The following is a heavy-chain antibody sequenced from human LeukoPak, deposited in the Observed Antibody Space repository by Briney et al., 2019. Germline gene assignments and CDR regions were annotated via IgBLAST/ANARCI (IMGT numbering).Heavy chain of an antibody. Sequence: AGGSLRLSCAASGFTFSSYEMNWVRQAPGKGLEWVSYISSSGSTIYYADSVKGRSTISRDNAKNSVYLQMNSLRAEDTAVYYCAREFRGPSSGWHRGYWYFDLWGRGTLVTVSS. J-gene: IGHJ2*01. D-gene: IGHD6-19*01. CDR3: AREFRGPSSGWHRGYWYFDL. CDR1: GFTFSSYE. V-gene: IGHV3-48*03. CDR2: ISSSGSTI.